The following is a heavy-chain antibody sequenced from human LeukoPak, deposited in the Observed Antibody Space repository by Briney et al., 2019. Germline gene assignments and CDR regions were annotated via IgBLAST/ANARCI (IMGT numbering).Heavy chain of an antibody. CDR3: AREQSYLTYFDY. CDR1: GFTFSSYG. CDR2: IWYDGSNK. V-gene: IGHV3-33*01. J-gene: IGHJ4*02. Sequence: PGGSLRLSCAASGFTFSSYGMRWVRQAPGKGLEWVAVIWYDGSNKYYADSVKGRFTISRDNSKNTLYLQMNSLRAEDTAVYYCAREQSYLTYFDYWGQGTLVTVSS.